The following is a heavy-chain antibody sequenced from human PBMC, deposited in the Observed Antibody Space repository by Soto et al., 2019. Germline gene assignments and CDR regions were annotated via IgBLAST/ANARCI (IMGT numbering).Heavy chain of an antibody. CDR1: GFTFSIYA. J-gene: IGHJ4*02. D-gene: IGHD6-13*01. Sequence: GGSLTLSCAASGFTFSIYAMSWVRQAPGKGLEWVSAISGSGGSTYYADSVKGRFTISRDNSKNTLYLQMNSLRAEDTAVYYCAKENGYSSSWFEFDYWGQGTLVTVSS. CDR2: ISGSGGST. CDR3: AKENGYSSSWFEFDY. V-gene: IGHV3-23*01.